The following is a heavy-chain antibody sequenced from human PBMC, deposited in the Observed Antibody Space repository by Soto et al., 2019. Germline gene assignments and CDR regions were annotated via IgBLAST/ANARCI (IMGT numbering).Heavy chain of an antibody. Sequence: SETLSLTCAVYGGSFSCYYWSWIRQPPGKGLEWIGEINHSGSTNYNPSLKSRVTISVDTSKNQFSLKLSSVTAADTAVYYCARGRDILTGYYPTYYYYYGMDVWGQGTTVTVSS. CDR2: INHSGST. D-gene: IGHD3-9*01. V-gene: IGHV4-34*01. CDR3: ARGRDILTGYYPTYYYYYGMDV. CDR1: GGSFSCYY. J-gene: IGHJ6*02.